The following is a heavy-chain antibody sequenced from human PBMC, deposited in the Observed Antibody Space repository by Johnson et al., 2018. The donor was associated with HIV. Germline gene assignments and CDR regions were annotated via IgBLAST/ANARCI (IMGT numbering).Heavy chain of an antibody. J-gene: IGHJ3*02. CDR3: ARRKAPYVAFDT. V-gene: IGHV3-66*04. CDR2: IYSGGST. D-gene: IGHD3-10*02. Sequence: EVQLVESGGGVVQPGRSLRLSCAASGFTVSSTYMSWVRQAPGKGLEWVSVIYSGGSTYYADSVKGRFTISRDNSKNTLYLQMGSLRAEDMAVYYCARRKAPYVAFDTWSQGTMVTVSS. CDR1: GFTVSSTY.